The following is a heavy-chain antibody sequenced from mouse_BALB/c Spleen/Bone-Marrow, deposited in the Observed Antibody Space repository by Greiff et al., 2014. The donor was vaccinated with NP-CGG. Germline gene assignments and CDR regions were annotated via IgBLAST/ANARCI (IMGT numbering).Heavy chain of an antibody. CDR1: GYTFTSYW. D-gene: IGHD1-1*01. J-gene: IGHJ2*01. CDR3: ARDPYYYGFDY. V-gene: IGHV1-7*01. Sequence: QVQLQQSGAELAKPGASVKMSRKASGYTFTSYWMHWVKQRPGQGLEWIGYINPSTGYTEYNQKFKDKATLTADKSSSTAYMQLSSLTSEDSAVYYCARDPYYYGFDYWGQGTTLTVSS. CDR2: INPSTGYT.